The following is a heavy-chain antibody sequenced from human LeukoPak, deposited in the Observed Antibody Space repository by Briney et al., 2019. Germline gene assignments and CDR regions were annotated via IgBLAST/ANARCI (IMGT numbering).Heavy chain of an antibody. CDR3: AINHYGSNSDIFDI. D-gene: IGHD3-10*01. CDR1: GFTSSSYG. Sequence: GGSLRLSCAVSGFTSSSYGMHWVRQAPGKGLEWVAVIWADGTHEDYIDSVKGRFTISRDNSKNTLYLQMNSLRADDTAVYYCAINHYGSNSDIFDIWGQGTMVTVSS. J-gene: IGHJ3*02. CDR2: IWADGTHE. V-gene: IGHV3-33*01.